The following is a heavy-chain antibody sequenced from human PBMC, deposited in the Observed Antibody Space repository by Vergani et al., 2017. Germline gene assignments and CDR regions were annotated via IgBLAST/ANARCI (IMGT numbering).Heavy chain of an antibody. V-gene: IGHV3-23*01. J-gene: IGHJ4*02. Sequence: EVQLLESGGGLVQPGGSLRLSCAASGFPFSSYAMSWARRPPGKGLGGVAAISGSGGSTYYAASVKGRFTIARGNSKNTLYLRMNCLRAEDTAVYYCAKKARVVAVASMRSKVGLDYWGQGTLVTVSS. CDR2: ISGSGGST. D-gene: IGHD6-19*01. CDR1: GFPFSSYA. CDR3: AKKARVVAVASMRSKVGLDY.